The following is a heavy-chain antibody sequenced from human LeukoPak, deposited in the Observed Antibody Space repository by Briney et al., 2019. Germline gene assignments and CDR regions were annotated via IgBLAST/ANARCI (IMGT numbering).Heavy chain of an antibody. CDR2: IKSKTDGGTT. V-gene: IGHV3-15*01. CDR1: GFTFSNAW. Sequence: GGSLRLSCAASGFTFSNAWMSWVRQAPGKGLEWVGRIKSKTDGGTTDYAAPVKGRFTISRDDSKNTLYLKMNSLKTEDTAVYYCTTDYDLRAFDIWGQGTMVTVSS. CDR3: TTDYDLRAFDI. D-gene: IGHD3-16*01. J-gene: IGHJ3*02.